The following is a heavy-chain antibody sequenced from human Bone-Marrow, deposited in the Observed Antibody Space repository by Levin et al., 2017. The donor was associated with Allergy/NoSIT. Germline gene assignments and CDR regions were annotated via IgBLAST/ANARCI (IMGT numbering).Heavy chain of an antibody. CDR1: SGSISSHNYN. CDR3: ATGPSAFDY. V-gene: IGHV4-39*01. CDR2: IYYSRST. Sequence: SETLSLTCIVSSGSISSHNYNWGWIRQPPGKGLEWIGTIYYSRSTYYNPSLTSRVTISVDTSKHQFSLELTSLTAADTAVYYCATGPSAFDYWGQGTLVTVSS. J-gene: IGHJ4*02.